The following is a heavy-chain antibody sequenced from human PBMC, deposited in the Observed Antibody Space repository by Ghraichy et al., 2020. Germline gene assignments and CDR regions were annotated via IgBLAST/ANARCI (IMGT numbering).Heavy chain of an antibody. CDR1: GFSLSSSGVG. CDR2: IKWNDDK. J-gene: IGHJ3*02. CDR3: AHRREGPNAFDI. Sequence: SGPTLVKPTQTLTLTCAFSGFSLSSSGVGVGWIRQPPRKALEWLALIKWNDDKRYSPSLPNRLTVTKDTSTNQVVLPMTNMDPVDTATYYCAHRREGPNAFDIWGQGTMVTVSS. D-gene: IGHD1-26*01. V-gene: IGHV2-5*01.